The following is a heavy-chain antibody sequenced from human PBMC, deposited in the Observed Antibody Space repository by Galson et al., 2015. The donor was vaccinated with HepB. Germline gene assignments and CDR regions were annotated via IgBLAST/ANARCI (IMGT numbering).Heavy chain of an antibody. CDR3: ARDGAIAVAGSTDY. V-gene: IGHV3-21*01. D-gene: IGHD6-19*01. J-gene: IGHJ4*02. CDR1: GFTFSSYS. Sequence: SLRLSCAASGFTFSSYSMNWVRQAPGKGLERDSSISSSSSYIYYADSVKGRVTISRDNAKNSLYLQMNSLRAEDTAVYYCARDGAIAVAGSTDYWGQGTLVTVSS. CDR2: ISSSSSYI.